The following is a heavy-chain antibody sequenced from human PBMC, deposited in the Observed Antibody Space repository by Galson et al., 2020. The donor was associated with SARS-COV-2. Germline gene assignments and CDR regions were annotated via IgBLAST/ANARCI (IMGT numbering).Heavy chain of an antibody. V-gene: IGHV1-18*01. CDR2: TSADNGNT. CDR3: ARGIAVAPLYYYDMDV. D-gene: IGHD6-19*01. CDR1: GYTFTTYG. J-gene: IGHJ6*03. Sequence: ASVKVSCKASGYTFTTYGMSWVRQAPGQGLEWIGCTSADNGNTKYSQKFQGRLTMTTDTSTSTAYMELRSLRSDDTAVYYCARGIAVAPLYYYDMDVWGKWDDGHRLL.